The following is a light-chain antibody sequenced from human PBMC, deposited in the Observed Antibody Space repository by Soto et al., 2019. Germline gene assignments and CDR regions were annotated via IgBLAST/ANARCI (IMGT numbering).Light chain of an antibody. CDR3: QQFDNSQVT. V-gene: IGKV3-20*01. CDR1: QSVSSNF. J-gene: IGKJ5*01. CDR2: GAS. Sequence: EIVLTQSPGTLSLSPGERATLSCRASQSVSSNFLAWYQQKPGQAPRLLIYGASSRATGIPGRFSASGSGTDFTLTISRLEPEDFAVYYCQQFDNSQVTFGQGTRLEIK.